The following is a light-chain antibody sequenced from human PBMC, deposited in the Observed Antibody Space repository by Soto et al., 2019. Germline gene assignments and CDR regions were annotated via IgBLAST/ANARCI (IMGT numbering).Light chain of an antibody. CDR2: CAS. V-gene: IGKV3-20*01. CDR1: QSVSSSY. J-gene: IGKJ5*01. CDR3: QQYGSSST. Sequence: EIVLTQSPGTLSLSPGERATLSCRASQSVSSSYLAWYQQKPGQAPRLLIYCASSRDTGMPDRFSGSGSGTDFTLTISRLEPEDFAVYYWQQYGSSSTFGQGTRLEIK.